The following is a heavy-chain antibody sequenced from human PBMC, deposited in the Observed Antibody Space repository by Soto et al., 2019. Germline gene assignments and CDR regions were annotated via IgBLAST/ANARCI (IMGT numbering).Heavy chain of an antibody. CDR3: ATLRPYYYDRSGSYYFDY. CDR2: IYYSGTT. D-gene: IGHD3-22*01. V-gene: IGHV4-59*01. CDR1: GGSISSYY. Sequence: QVQLQESGPGLVKPSETLSLTCAVSGGSISSYYWSWIRQAPGKGLEWIGYIYYSGTTTYNPSLQSLFTLSIDTSKNPCSRKLSSVTDADTAVYYCATLRPYYYDRSGSYYFDYWGQGILVTVSS. J-gene: IGHJ4*02.